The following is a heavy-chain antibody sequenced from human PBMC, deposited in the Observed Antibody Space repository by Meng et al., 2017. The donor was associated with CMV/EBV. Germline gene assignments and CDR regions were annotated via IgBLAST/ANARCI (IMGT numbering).Heavy chain of an antibody. Sequence: GYYWGWIRQPPGKGLEWIGEINHSGSTNYNPSLKSRVTISVDTSKNQFSLKLSSVTAADTAVYYCARVDGITIFGVVITEGYYFDYWGQGTRSPSPQ. V-gene: IGHV4-34*01. CDR1: GYY. J-gene: IGHJ4*02. D-gene: IGHD3-3*01. CDR3: ARVDGITIFGVVITEGYYFDY. CDR2: INHSGST.